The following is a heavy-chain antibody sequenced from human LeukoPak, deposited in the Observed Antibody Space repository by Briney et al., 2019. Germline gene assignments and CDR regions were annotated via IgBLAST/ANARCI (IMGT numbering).Heavy chain of an antibody. V-gene: IGHV4-34*01. CDR2: INHSGST. Sequence: SETLSLTCAVYGGSFSGYYWSWIRQPPGKGLEWIGEINHSGSTNYNPSLKSRVTISVDTSKNQFSLKLSSVTAADTAVYYCARDGPGATRGYYFDYWGQGTLVTVSS. D-gene: IGHD1-26*01. J-gene: IGHJ4*02. CDR1: GGSFSGYY. CDR3: ARDGPGATRGYYFDY.